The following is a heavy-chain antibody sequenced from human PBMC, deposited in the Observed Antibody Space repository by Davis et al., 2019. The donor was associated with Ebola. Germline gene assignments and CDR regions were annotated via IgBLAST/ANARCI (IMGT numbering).Heavy chain of an antibody. D-gene: IGHD1-26*01. V-gene: IGHV1-3*01. CDR3: ARDLPGGGVLGPFDY. Sequence: AASVTVSCKASGYTFTFYAIHWVRQAPGQRPEWMGWINPGNGDTKYSQNFQGRFTITQDTSAGTVFMELSSLRSEDTAIYYCARDLPGGGVLGPFDYWGQGTLVTVSS. CDR2: INPGNGDT. CDR1: GYTFTFYA. J-gene: IGHJ4*02.